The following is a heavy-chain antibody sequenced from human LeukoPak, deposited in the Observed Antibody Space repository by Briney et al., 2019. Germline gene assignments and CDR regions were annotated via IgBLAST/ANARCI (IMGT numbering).Heavy chain of an antibody. V-gene: IGHV3-7*03. CDR2: INEDGSEK. Sequence: GGSLRLSCAASGFTFSRYWMSWLRQAPGKGLEWVANINEDGSEKYYVDSVKGRFSISRDNAKNSLYLQMNSLRAEDTALYYCAKDSHDSSAAGLDYWGQGTLVTVSS. D-gene: IGHD3-22*01. CDR1: GFTFSRYW. J-gene: IGHJ4*02. CDR3: AKDSHDSSAAGLDY.